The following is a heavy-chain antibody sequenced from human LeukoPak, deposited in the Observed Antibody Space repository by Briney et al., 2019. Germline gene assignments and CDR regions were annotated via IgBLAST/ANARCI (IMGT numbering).Heavy chain of an antibody. V-gene: IGHV1-18*01. D-gene: IGHD1-14*01. J-gene: IGHJ5*02. CDR3: ARGKDPAQETAPNWFDP. Sequence: ASVKVSCKASGYTFTSYDINWVRQAPGQGPEWMGWISTYNGNTNYAQKLQGRVTMTTDTSTSTAYMELRSLRSDDTAVYYCARGKDPAQETAPNWFDPWGQGTLVTVSS. CDR2: ISTYNGNT. CDR1: GYTFTSYD.